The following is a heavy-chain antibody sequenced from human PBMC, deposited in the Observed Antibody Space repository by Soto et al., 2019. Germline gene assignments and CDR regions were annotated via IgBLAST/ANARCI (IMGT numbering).Heavy chain of an antibody. D-gene: IGHD3-10*01. CDR1: GYTFTSYG. CDR2: ISAYNGNT. J-gene: IGHJ4*02. CDR3: ARDETYYYGSGSPNSFDY. Sequence: EASVKVSCKASGYTFTSYGISWVRQAPGQGLEWMGWISAYNGNTNYAQKLQGRVTMTTDTSTSTAYMELRSLRSDDTAVYYCARDETYYYGSGSPNSFDYWGQGTLVTVSS. V-gene: IGHV1-18*01.